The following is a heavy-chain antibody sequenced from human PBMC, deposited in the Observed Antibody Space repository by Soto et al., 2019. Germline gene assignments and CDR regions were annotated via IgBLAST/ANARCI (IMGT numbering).Heavy chain of an antibody. Sequence: GGCLRLACGAAGFADSSSYMVWVRQAPGKGLECISLTYTSGATRYADSVKGRFTVSRDDSSNTVYLQMNNLRAEDTAVYYCARDPPITSAYAMAVWGQGTTVTVSS. CDR1: GFADSSSY. J-gene: IGHJ6*02. CDR3: ARDPPITSAYAMAV. D-gene: IGHD1-20*01. V-gene: IGHV3-53*01. CDR2: TYTSGAT.